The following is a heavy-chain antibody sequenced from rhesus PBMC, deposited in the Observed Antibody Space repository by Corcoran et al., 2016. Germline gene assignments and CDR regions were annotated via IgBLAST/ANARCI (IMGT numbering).Heavy chain of an antibody. CDR2: ITNGGDRT. V-gene: IGHV3-178*01. CDR3: TRANWGSDY. J-gene: IGHJ4*01. CDR1: GCTFSDYS. D-gene: IGHD7-45*01. Sequence: EVQLVESGGGLAKPGGSLRPSCGASGCTFSDYSMDWVRQAPGKGLEWVSRITNGGDRTWYADSVKDRFTISRENAKNTLYLQMNSLRPGDTAVYFCTRANWGSDYWGQGVLVTVSS.